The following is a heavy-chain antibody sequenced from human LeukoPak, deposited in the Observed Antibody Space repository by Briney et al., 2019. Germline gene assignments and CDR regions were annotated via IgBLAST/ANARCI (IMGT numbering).Heavy chain of an antibody. CDR3: AKDVRFLGPAYYMDV. D-gene: IGHD3-3*01. J-gene: IGHJ6*03. V-gene: IGHV1-46*01. CDR1: GYTFTSYY. CDR2: INPSGGST. Sequence: ASVKVSCKASGYTFTSYYMHWVRPAPGQGLEWMGIINPSGGSTSYAQKFQGRVTMTRDTSTSTVYMELSSLRSEDTAVYYCAKDVRFLGPAYYMDVWGKGTTVTVSS.